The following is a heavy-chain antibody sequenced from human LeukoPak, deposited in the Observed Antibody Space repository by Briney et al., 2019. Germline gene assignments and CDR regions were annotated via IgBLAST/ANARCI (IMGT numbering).Heavy chain of an antibody. D-gene: IGHD6-13*01. V-gene: IGHV3-23*01. CDR1: GFSFSSYA. CDR3: AKVYSSSWYQFDY. J-gene: IGHJ4*02. Sequence: GGSLRLSCAASGFSFSSYALHWVRQAPGKGLEWVSAISGSGGSTYYADSVKGRFTISRDNSKNTLSLQMNSLRAEDTAVYYCAKVYSSSWYQFDYWGQGTLVTVSS. CDR2: ISGSGGST.